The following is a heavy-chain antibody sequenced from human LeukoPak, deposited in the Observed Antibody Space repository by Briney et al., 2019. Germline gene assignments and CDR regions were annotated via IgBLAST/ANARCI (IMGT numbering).Heavy chain of an antibody. V-gene: IGHV3-23*01. J-gene: IGHJ4*02. Sequence: GGSLRLSCAASGFTFSSYAMCWVRQPPGKGLEWVSSIFPSGGEIHYADSVRGRFTISRDNSKSTLSLQMNSLRAEDAAVYFCAKAPVASCRGAYCYPFDSWGQGTLVTVSS. CDR3: AKAPVASCRGAYCYPFDS. CDR1: GFTFSSYA. CDR2: IFPSGGEI. D-gene: IGHD2-21*01.